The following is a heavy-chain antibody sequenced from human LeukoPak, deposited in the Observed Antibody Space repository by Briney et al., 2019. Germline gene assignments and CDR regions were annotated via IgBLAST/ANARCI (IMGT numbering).Heavy chain of an antibody. CDR3: ARDPFSIAVAGYFDY. CDR1: GYTFTSYA. Sequence: GASVKVSCKASGYTFTSYAMHWVRQAPGQRLEWMGWISAGNGNTKYSQKFQGRVTITRDTSASTAYMELSSLRSEDTAVYCCARDPFSIAVAGYFDYWGQGTLVTVSS. CDR2: ISAGNGNT. V-gene: IGHV1-3*01. D-gene: IGHD6-19*01. J-gene: IGHJ4*02.